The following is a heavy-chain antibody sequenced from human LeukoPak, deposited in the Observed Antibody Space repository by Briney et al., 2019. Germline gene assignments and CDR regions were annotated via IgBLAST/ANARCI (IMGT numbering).Heavy chain of an antibody. D-gene: IGHD3-3*01. Sequence: ASVKVSCKASGGTFSSYAISWVRQAPGQGLEWMGGIIPIFGTANYAQKFQGRVTITADESTSTAYMELSSLRSDDTAAYYCARAKDLEWLLSNDHWGQGTLVTVSS. CDR2: IIPIFGTA. CDR3: ARAKDLEWLLSNDH. CDR1: GGTFSSYA. J-gene: IGHJ5*02. V-gene: IGHV1-69*13.